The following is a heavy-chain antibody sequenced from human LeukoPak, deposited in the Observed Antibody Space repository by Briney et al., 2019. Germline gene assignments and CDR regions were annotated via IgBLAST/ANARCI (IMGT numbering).Heavy chain of an antibody. Sequence: GRSLRLSCAASGFTFSSYAMHWVRQAPGKGLEWVAVISYDGSNKCYADSVKGRFTISRDNSKNTLYLQMNSLRAEDTAVYYCARGGARLVLYRGFDPWGQGTLVTVSS. V-gene: IGHV3-30-3*01. CDR2: ISYDGSNK. D-gene: IGHD3-9*01. J-gene: IGHJ5*02. CDR1: GFTFSSYA. CDR3: ARGGARLVLYRGFDP.